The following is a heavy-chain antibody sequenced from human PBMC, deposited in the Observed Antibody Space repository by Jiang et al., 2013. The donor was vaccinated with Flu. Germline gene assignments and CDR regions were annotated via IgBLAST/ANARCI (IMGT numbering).Heavy chain of an antibody. J-gene: IGHJ4*02. Sequence: GPGLVKPSETLSLTCTVSGYSISSGYYWGWIRQPPGKGLEWIGSIYHSGSTYYNPSLKSRVTISVDTSKNQFSLKLSSVTAADTAVYYCARVFPDSSGWYVRKFDYWGQGTLVTVSS. CDR2: IYHSGST. CDR1: GYSISSGYY. CDR3: ARVFPDSSGWYVRKFDY. V-gene: IGHV4-38-2*02. D-gene: IGHD6-19*01.